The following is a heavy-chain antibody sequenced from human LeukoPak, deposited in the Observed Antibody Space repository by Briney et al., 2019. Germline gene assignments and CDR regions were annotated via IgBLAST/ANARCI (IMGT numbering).Heavy chain of an antibody. Sequence: SETLSLTCTVSGGSISSSSYYWGWIRQPPGKGLEWIGSIYYSGSTYYNPSLKSRVTISVDTSKNQFSLKLSSVTAADTAVYYCARDFLYYYDSSGYYWDYYYMDVWGKGTTVTVSS. D-gene: IGHD3-22*01. CDR1: GGSISSSSYY. CDR2: IYYSGST. J-gene: IGHJ6*03. CDR3: ARDFLYYYDSSGYYWDYYYMDV. V-gene: IGHV4-39*07.